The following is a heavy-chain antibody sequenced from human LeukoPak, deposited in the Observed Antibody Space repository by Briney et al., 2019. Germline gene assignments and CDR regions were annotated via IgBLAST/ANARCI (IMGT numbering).Heavy chain of an antibody. J-gene: IGHJ4*02. Sequence: ASVKVSCKVSGYTLTELSMHWVRQAPGQGLEWMGRINPNSGGTNYAQKFQGRVTMTRDTSISTAYMELSRLRSDDTAVYYCARVRGIAAAGSGAEFDYWGQGTLVTVSS. CDR2: INPNSGGT. CDR3: ARVRGIAAAGSGAEFDY. V-gene: IGHV1-2*06. D-gene: IGHD6-13*01. CDR1: GYTLTELS.